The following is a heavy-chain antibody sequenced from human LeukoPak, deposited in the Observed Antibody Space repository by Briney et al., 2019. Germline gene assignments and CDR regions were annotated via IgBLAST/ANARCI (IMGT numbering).Heavy chain of an antibody. D-gene: IGHD2-2*01. Sequence: PGGSLRLSCAASGFPFSSHWLSWFRQSPGKGLEWVAHICHDGSEKHYVDSVKGRFTISRDNAKNSLYLQMNSLRAEDTAVYYCAREGCSSTSCRWYYYYYMDVWGKGTTVTVSS. J-gene: IGHJ6*03. CDR2: ICHDGSEK. CDR1: GFPFSSHW. V-gene: IGHV3-7*01. CDR3: AREGCSSTSCRWYYYYYMDV.